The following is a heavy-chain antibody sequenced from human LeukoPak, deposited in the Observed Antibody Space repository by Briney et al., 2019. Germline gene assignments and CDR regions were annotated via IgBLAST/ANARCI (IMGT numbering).Heavy chain of an antibody. J-gene: IGHJ4*02. Sequence: SETLSLTCRVSGGSINHYYWSWLRQPPGKGLEWIGYIYYSGSTNYNPSLKSRVTISVDTSRNQFSLRLNSVTAADTAVYYCARQYDSTGYYFDYWGQGTLVTVSS. V-gene: IGHV4-59*01. CDR2: IYYSGST. D-gene: IGHD3-22*01. CDR3: ARQYDSTGYYFDY. CDR1: GGSINHYY.